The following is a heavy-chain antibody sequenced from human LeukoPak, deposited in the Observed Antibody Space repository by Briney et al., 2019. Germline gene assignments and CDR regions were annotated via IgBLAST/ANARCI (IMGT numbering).Heavy chain of an antibody. J-gene: IGHJ5*01. CDR3: ARDGRHRYYYDSRGFYGGWFDS. V-gene: IGHV1-18*01. CDR1: GYTFTSYG. CDR2: ISAYNGHT. Sequence: ASVKVSCKASGYTFTSYGISWVRQAPGQGLEWMGWISAYNGHTNYAQKFQGRVTMTTDTSTTTAYMELRSLRSDDTAVYYCARDGRHRYYYDSRGFYGGWFDSWGQGTLVTVSS. D-gene: IGHD3-22*01.